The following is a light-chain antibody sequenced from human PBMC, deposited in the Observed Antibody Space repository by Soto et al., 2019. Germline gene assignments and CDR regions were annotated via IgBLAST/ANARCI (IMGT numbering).Light chain of an antibody. CDR3: CSYAGSYTYV. V-gene: IGLV2-11*01. J-gene: IGLJ3*02. Sequence: QSALTQPRSVSGSPGQSVTISCTGTSSDVGLYNYVSWYQQHPGKAPKLMIYDVSARPSGVPVRFSGSKSGNTASLTISGLQAEDEADYYRCSYAGSYTYVFGGGTQLTVL. CDR1: SSDVGLYNY. CDR2: DVS.